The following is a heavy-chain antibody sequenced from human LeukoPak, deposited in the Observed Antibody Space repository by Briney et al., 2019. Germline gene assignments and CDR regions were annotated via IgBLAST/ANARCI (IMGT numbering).Heavy chain of an antibody. V-gene: IGHV3-33*01. CDR3: ARARTTRGFDY. D-gene: IGHD4-17*01. J-gene: IGHJ4*02. CDR2: IWYNGSNK. CDR1: GFTFNGYG. Sequence: GGSLRLSCAASGFTFNGYGIHWVRQAPGKGLEWVAFIWYNGSNKYYADSVKGRFTISRDNSKNTLYLQMNSLRAEDTAVYYCARARTTRGFDYWGRGTLVTVSS.